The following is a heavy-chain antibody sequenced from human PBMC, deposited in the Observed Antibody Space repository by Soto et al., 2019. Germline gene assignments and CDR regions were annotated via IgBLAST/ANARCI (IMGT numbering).Heavy chain of an antibody. CDR3: ATERKRVGYCSSTSCYKDNWFDP. J-gene: IGHJ5*02. CDR2: INHSGST. Sequence: PSETLSLTCAVYGGSFSGYYWSWIRQPPGKGLEWIGEINHSGSTNYNPSLKSRVTISVDTSKNQFSLKLSSVTAADTAVYYCATERKRVGYCSSTSCYKDNWFDPWGQGTLVT. D-gene: IGHD2-2*01. CDR1: GGSFSGYY. V-gene: IGHV4-34*01.